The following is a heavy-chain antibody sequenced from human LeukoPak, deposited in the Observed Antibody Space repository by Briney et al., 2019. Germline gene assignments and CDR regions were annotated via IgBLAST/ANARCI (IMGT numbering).Heavy chain of an antibody. CDR1: GYTFTSYG. Sequence: GASVEVSCKASGYTFTSYGISWVRQAPGQGLEWMGWISAYNGNTNYAQKLQGRVTMTTDTSTSTAYMELRSLRSDDTAVYYCALRPQIVGATTGFDYWGQGTLVTVSS. D-gene: IGHD1-26*01. CDR2: ISAYNGNT. CDR3: ALRPQIVGATTGFDY. J-gene: IGHJ4*02. V-gene: IGHV1-18*01.